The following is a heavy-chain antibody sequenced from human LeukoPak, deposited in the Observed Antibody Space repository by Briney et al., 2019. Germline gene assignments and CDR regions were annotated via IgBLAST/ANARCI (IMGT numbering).Heavy chain of an antibody. D-gene: IGHD5-18*01. CDR2: IYTSGST. V-gene: IGHV4-4*09. CDR1: GGSISGYC. J-gene: IGHJ6*03. Sequence: SETLSLTSTVSGGSISGYCWSWIRQPPGKGLEWIGNIYTSGSTNHNPSLKSRVTISVDTSKNQFSLKLSSVTAADTAVYYCARQTYTNYHYYYMDVWGKGTTVTVSS. CDR3: ARQTYTNYHYYYMDV.